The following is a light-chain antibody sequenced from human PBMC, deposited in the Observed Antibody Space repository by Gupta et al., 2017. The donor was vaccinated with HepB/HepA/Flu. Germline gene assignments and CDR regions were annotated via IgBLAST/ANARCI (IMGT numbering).Light chain of an antibody. CDR1: QSVSSSY. CDR3: QQYGSSPLYT. CDR2: GAS. Sequence: EFVLTQSPRTLSLSPGDSATLSCRASQSVSSSYLAWYQQKPGQAPRRLIYGASSRATGIPDRFSGSGSGTDFTLTISRLEPEDVAVYYCQQYGSSPLYTFGQGTKLEIK. J-gene: IGKJ2*01. V-gene: IGKV3-20*01.